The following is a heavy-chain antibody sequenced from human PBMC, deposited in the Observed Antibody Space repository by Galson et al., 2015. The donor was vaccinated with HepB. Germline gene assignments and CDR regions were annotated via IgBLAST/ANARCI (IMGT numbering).Heavy chain of an antibody. Sequence: SLRLSCAASGFTFSSYAMHWVRQAPGKGLEWVAVISYDGSNKYYADSVKGRFTISRDNSKNTLYLQMNSLRAEDTAVYYCARERYCSSTSCLEYYFDYWGQGTLVTVSS. D-gene: IGHD2-2*01. CDR3: ARERYCSSTSCLEYYFDY. V-gene: IGHV3-30-3*01. CDR2: ISYDGSNK. CDR1: GFTFSSYA. J-gene: IGHJ4*02.